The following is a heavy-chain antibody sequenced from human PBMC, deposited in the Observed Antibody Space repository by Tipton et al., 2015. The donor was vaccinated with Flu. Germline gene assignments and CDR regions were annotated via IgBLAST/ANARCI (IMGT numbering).Heavy chain of an antibody. CDR2: INDSGSA. CDR1: GGTFSGYY. V-gene: IGHV4-34*01. Sequence: GLVKPSETLSLTCAVYGGTFSGYYWTWIRQPPGKRLEWIGEINDSGSANYNPSLKSRVTMSVARSKNQLSLRLTSVTAADTAVYYCARRDYSNYVSEPKNWFDSWGQGTLVTVSS. J-gene: IGHJ5*01. D-gene: IGHD4-11*01. CDR3: ARRDYSNYVSEPKNWFDS.